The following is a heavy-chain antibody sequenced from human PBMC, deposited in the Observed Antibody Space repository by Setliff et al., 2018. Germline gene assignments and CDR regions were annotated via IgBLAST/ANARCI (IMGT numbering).Heavy chain of an antibody. D-gene: IGHD1-26*01. J-gene: IGHJ6*02. CDR2: IYYSGST. CDR3: VRGGSAPSSYQYPLDV. CDR1: GGSISSGDYY. V-gene: IGHV4-30-4*08. Sequence: SETLSLTCTVSGGSISSGDYYCSWIRQPPGNGLEWIGYIYYSGSTYYNPSLKSRVTISVDTSKNQFSLKLSSVTAADTAVYYCVRGGSAPSSYQYPLDVWGQGTTVTVSS.